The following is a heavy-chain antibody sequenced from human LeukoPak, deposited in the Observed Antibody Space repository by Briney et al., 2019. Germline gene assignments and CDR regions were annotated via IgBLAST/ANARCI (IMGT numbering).Heavy chain of an antibody. J-gene: IGHJ6*03. D-gene: IGHD4-23*01. V-gene: IGHV4-34*01. Sequence: KPSETLSLTCAVYGGSFSGYYWSWIRQPPGKGLEWIGEINHSGSTNYNPSLKSRVTISVDTSKNQFSLKLSSVTAADTAVYYCARLTPQQKRHYYYYMDVWGKGTTVTVSS. CDR3: ARLTPQQKRHYYYYMDV. CDR1: GGSFSGYY. CDR2: INHSGST.